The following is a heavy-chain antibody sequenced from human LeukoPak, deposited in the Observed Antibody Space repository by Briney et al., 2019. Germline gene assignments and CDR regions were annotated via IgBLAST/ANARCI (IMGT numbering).Heavy chain of an antibody. Sequence: SETLSLTCSVSGXXVSSGLFYXXXXRXPXXXXXXWMGYIYYSGSTNYNPSLNSRVSISVDTSKNQFSLTMTSVTAADTAVYYCARXDVSAGGGHEDAFDIWGQGTLVTVSS. D-gene: IGHD2-15*01. CDR3: ARXDVSAGGGHEDAFDI. J-gene: IGHJ3*02. CDR2: IYYSGST. V-gene: IGHV4-61*01. CDR1: GXXVSSGLFY.